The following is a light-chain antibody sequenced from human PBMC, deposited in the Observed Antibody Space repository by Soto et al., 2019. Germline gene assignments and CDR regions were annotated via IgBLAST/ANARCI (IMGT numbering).Light chain of an antibody. CDR2: KAS. Sequence: DIQMTQSPSTLSASVGDRVTITCRASQSISSWLAWYQQKPGKAPNLLIYKASSLESGVPSRFSGSGSGTEFTLTTSNLQPDDFATYYCQQDNSYPSAFGQGTKLEIK. J-gene: IGKJ2*01. V-gene: IGKV1-5*03. CDR1: QSISSW. CDR3: QQDNSYPSA.